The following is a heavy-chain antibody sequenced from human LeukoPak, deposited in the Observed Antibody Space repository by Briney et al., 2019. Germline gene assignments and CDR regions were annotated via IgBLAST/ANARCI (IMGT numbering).Heavy chain of an antibody. J-gene: IGHJ6*03. D-gene: IGHD3-22*01. CDR3: ARGLLRGVVITYYYYYYVDV. V-gene: IGHV1-8*01. Sequence: ASVKVSCKASGYTFTSYDINWVRQATGQGLEWMGWMNPNSGNTGYAQKFQGRVTMTRNTSISTAYMELSSLRSEDTAVYYCARGLLRGVVITYYYYYYVDVWGKGTTVTVSS. CDR2: MNPNSGNT. CDR1: GYTFTSYD.